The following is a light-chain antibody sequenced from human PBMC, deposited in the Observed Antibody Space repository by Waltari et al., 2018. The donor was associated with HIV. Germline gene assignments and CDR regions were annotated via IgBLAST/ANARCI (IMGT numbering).Light chain of an antibody. Sequence: DIQVTQSPSSLSASVGDRVTITCRASQSISTYLNWYQQKPGKAPRLLIYAASSLQSGVPSRFSGSASGTDFTLTISRLQPEDFASYYCQQSYSTPLTFGGGTKVEIK. J-gene: IGKJ4*01. CDR2: AAS. CDR3: QQSYSTPLT. V-gene: IGKV1-39*01. CDR1: QSISTY.